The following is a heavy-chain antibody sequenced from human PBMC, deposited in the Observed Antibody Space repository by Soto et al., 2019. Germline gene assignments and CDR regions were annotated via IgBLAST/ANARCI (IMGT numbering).Heavy chain of an antibody. V-gene: IGHV4-31*03. Sequence: QVQLQESGPGLVKPSQTLSLTCTVSGGSISSGGYYWSWIRQHPGKGLEWIGYIYYSGSTYYNPSLKSRVTISVDTSKNQFSLKLSSVTAADTAVYYCARGAVTLGGAKNWFDPWGQGTLVTVSS. J-gene: IGHJ5*02. CDR3: ARGAVTLGGAKNWFDP. D-gene: IGHD4-4*01. CDR1: GGSISSGGYY. CDR2: IYYSGST.